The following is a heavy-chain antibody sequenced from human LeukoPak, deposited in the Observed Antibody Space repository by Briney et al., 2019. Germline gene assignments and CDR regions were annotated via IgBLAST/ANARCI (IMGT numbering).Heavy chain of an antibody. V-gene: IGHV4-34*01. CDR1: GGSFSGYY. D-gene: IGHD2-2*01. CDR2: INHSGST. Sequence: SETLSLTCAVYGGSFSGYYWSWNRQPPGKGLEWIGEINHSGSTNYNPSLKSRVTISVDTSKNQFSLKLSSVTAADTAVYYCARALPIVVVPAASTGYFDYWGQGTLVTVSS. J-gene: IGHJ4*02. CDR3: ARALPIVVVPAASTGYFDY.